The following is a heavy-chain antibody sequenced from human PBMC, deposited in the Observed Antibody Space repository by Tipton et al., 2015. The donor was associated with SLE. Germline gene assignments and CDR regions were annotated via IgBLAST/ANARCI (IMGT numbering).Heavy chain of an antibody. Sequence: GSLRLSCAASGFTFSSYSMNWVRQAPGKGLEWVSYISSSSSTIYYADSVKGRFTISRDNAKNSLYLQMNSLRAEDTAVYYCARESYDYVWGSLFFDYWGQGTLVTVSS. D-gene: IGHD3-16*01. CDR2: ISSSSSTI. CDR3: ARESYDYVWGSLFFDY. CDR1: GFTFSSYS. J-gene: IGHJ4*02. V-gene: IGHV3-48*01.